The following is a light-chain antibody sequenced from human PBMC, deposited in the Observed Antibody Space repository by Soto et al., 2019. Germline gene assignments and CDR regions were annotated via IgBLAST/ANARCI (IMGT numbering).Light chain of an antibody. CDR2: AAS. V-gene: IGKV1-9*01. J-gene: IGKJ1*01. CDR3: QQYGSSGT. CDR1: QGISSY. Sequence: DIQLTQSPSFLSASVGGRLTISCRASQGISSYLAWYQQKPERAPKLLIYAASTLPRGVPSRFSGSGSGTDFTLNISRLEPDDFAVYYCQQYGSSGTFGQGTRVDNK.